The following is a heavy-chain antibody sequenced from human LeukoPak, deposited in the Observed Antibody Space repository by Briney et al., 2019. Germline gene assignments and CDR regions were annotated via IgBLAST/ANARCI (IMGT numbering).Heavy chain of an antibody. Sequence: SETLSLTCTVSGGSVSSYYWSWIRQPAGKGLEWIGRIYTSGSTNYNPSLRGRVTISVDKSKNQFSLKLSSVTAADTAVYYCARESSIFQVVARSYMDVWGKGTTVTVSS. CDR3: ARESSIFQVVARSYMDV. V-gene: IGHV4-4*07. CDR1: GGSVSSYY. J-gene: IGHJ6*03. CDR2: IYTSGST. D-gene: IGHD3-3*01.